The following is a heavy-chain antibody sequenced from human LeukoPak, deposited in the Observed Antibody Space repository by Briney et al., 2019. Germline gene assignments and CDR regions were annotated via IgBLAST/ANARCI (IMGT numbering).Heavy chain of an antibody. V-gene: IGHV3-30*18. D-gene: IGHD3-22*01. CDR3: AKDRYYYDSSGYSLCD. CDR1: GFTFSSYG. CDR2: ISYDGSNK. Sequence: RSLRLSCAASGFTFSSYGMHWVRQAPGKGLEWVAVISYDGSNKYYADSVKGRFTISRDNSKNTLYLQMNSLRAEDTAVYYCAKDRYYYDSSGYSLCDWGQGTLVTVSS. J-gene: IGHJ4*02.